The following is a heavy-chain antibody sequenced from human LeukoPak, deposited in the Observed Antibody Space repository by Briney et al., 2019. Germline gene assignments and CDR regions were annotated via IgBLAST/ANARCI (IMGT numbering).Heavy chain of an antibody. CDR1: GGSISSYY. Sequence: SETLSLTCTVSGGSISSYYWSWIRQPPGKGLEWIGYIYYSGSTNYNPSLKSRVTISVDTSKNQFSLELSSVTAADTAVYYCARDFLDFGWLLFDYWGQGTLVTVSS. CDR2: IYYSGST. J-gene: IGHJ4*02. CDR3: ARDFLDFGWLLFDY. V-gene: IGHV4-59*01. D-gene: IGHD3-9*01.